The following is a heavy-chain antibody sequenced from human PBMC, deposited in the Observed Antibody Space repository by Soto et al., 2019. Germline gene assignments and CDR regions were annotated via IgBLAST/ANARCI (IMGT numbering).Heavy chain of an antibody. CDR2: INHSGST. V-gene: IGHV4-34*01. Sequence: SETLSLTCAVYGGSFSGYYWSWIRQPPGKGLEWIGEINHSGSTNYNPSLKSRVTISVDTSKNQFSLKLSSVTAADTAVYYCARGRRHYDFWSGYYTGHYYGMDVWGQGTTVTVS. J-gene: IGHJ6*02. D-gene: IGHD3-3*01. CDR3: ARGRRHYDFWSGYYTGHYYGMDV. CDR1: GGSFSGYY.